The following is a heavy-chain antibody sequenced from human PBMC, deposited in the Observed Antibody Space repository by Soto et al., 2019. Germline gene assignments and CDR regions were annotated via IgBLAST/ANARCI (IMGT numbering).Heavy chain of an antibody. D-gene: IGHD3-10*01. CDR2: ISGSGGST. CDR3: AKDHYYGSGSYYLCFDF. CDR1: GFTFSSYA. Sequence: EMQLLESGGGLVQPGRSLRLSCAASGFTFSSYAMSWVRQAPGKGLEWVSAISGSGGSTYYADSVKGRFTISRDNSNNTLYLQMNSLRAEDTAVYYCAKDHYYGSGSYYLCFDFWGQGTLVTVSS. J-gene: IGHJ4*02. V-gene: IGHV3-23*01.